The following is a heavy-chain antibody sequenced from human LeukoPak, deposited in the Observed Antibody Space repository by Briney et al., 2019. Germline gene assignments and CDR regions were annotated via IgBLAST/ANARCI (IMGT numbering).Heavy chain of an antibody. D-gene: IGHD4-23*01. V-gene: IGHV1-18*01. CDR1: GYTFTSYG. CDR2: ISAYNGNT. J-gene: IGHJ6*03. CDR3: ARDPYGGNSDYYYYYMDV. Sequence: ASVKVSCKASGYTFTSYGISWVRQAPGQGLEWMGWISAYNGNTNYAQKFQGRVTITRDTSASTAYMELSSLRSEDTAVYYCARDPYGGNSDYYYYYMDVWGKGTTVTVSS.